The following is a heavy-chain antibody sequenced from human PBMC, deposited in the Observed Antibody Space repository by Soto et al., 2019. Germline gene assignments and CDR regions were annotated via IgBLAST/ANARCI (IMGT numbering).Heavy chain of an antibody. CDR2: ISYDGSNK. CDR1: GFTFSSDG. CDR3: AKDRLVVVVAAPFAS. D-gene: IGHD2-15*01. V-gene: IGHV3-30*18. J-gene: IGHJ4*02. Sequence: GGSLRLSCAASGFTFSSDGMHWVRQAPGKGLEWVAVISYDGSNKYYADSVKGRFTISRDNSKNTLYLQMNSLRAEDTAVYYCAKDRLVVVVAAPFASWGQGT.